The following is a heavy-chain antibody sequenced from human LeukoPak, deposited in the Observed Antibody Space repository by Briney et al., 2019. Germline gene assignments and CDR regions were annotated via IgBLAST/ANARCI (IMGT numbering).Heavy chain of an antibody. V-gene: IGHV3-21*01. CDR1: GFTFSSYS. Sequence: PGGSLRLSCAASGFTFSSYSMNWVRQAPGKGLEWGSSISSSSSYIYYADPVKGRFTISRDNAKNSLYLQMNSLRAEDTAVYYCARRGYYYYYMDVWGKGTTVTVSS. CDR3: ARRGYYYYYMDV. J-gene: IGHJ6*03. CDR2: ISSSSSYI.